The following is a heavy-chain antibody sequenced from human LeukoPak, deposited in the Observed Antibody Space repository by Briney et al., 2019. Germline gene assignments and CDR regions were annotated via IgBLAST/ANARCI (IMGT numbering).Heavy chain of an antibody. CDR2: ISGSGGST. J-gene: IGHJ3*02. CDR3: ARLGGSYDAFDI. D-gene: IGHD1-26*01. Sequence: GGSLRLSCAASGFTFSSYAMSWVRQAPGKGLEWVSAISGSGGSTYYADSVKGRFTISRDNSKNTLYLQMNSLRAEDTAVYYCARLGGSYDAFDIWGQGTMVTVSS. V-gene: IGHV3-23*01. CDR1: GFTFSSYA.